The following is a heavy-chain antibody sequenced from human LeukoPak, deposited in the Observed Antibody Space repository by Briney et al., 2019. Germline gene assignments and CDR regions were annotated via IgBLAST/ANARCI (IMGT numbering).Heavy chain of an antibody. CDR1: GFTFTSYA. V-gene: IGHV3-48*02. CDR3: AKVIRGGYGMDV. CDR2: ISDSSSLT. J-gene: IGHJ6*02. D-gene: IGHD3-10*01. Sequence: GGSLRLSCSASGFTFTSYAMSWVRQGPGKGLEWVSYISDSSSLTYYADSVKGRFTISRDNARNSLSLQLNSLRDEDTAVYFCAKVIRGGYGMDVWGQGTTVTVSS.